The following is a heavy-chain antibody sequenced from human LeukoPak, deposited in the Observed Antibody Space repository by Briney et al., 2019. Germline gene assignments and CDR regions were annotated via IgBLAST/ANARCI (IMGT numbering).Heavy chain of an antibody. CDR2: IDPSDADT. CDR3: VRELSGGYFDY. J-gene: IGHJ4*02. Sequence: ASVKVSCKASGYIFTNYFLHWVRQAPGQGLEWLGIIDPSDADTNYAHKLRGRVSMTRETSTSTVYVELSSLTSEDTAVYYCVRELSGGYFDYRGQGTLVTVSS. CDR1: GYIFTNYF. V-gene: IGHV1-46*04. D-gene: IGHD7-27*01.